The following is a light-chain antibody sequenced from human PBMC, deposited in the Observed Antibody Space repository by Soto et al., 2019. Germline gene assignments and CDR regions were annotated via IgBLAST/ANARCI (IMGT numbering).Light chain of an antibody. Sequence: QSALTQPRSVSGSPGQSVTISCTGTSSDVGGYNYVSWYQQHPGKAPKLMIYDVSKRPSGVPDRFSGSKSGNTASLTISGRQAEDEADYYCCSYAGSYTFGVFGTGTSSPS. CDR3: CSYAGSYTFGV. CDR2: DVS. CDR1: SSDVGGYNY. V-gene: IGLV2-11*01. J-gene: IGLJ1*01.